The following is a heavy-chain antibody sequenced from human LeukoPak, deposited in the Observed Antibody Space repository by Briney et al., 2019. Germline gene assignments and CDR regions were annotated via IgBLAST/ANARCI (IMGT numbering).Heavy chain of an antibody. Sequence: SETLSLTCAVYGGSFSGYYWSWIRQPPGKGLEWIGYIYYSGSTNYNPSLKSRVTISVDTSKNQFSLKLSSVTAADTAVYYCARQKNAWDPLDYWGQGTLVTVSS. D-gene: IGHD1-26*01. CDR3: ARQKNAWDPLDY. V-gene: IGHV4-59*08. J-gene: IGHJ4*02. CDR2: IYYSGST. CDR1: GGSFSGYY.